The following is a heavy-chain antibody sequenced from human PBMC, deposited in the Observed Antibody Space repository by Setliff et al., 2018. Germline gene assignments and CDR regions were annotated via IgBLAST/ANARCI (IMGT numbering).Heavy chain of an antibody. CDR3: ARINFYVSSGHYYAPDY. J-gene: IGHJ4*02. Sequence: VKVSCKTSGYTFTNYGITWVRQAPGQGLEWMGWINNYNTNTNYAQKLQGRVAMTTDTSTSTAYMELRSLRSDDSAVYYCARINFYVSSGHYYAPDYWGQGTLVTVSS. D-gene: IGHD3-22*01. CDR2: INNYNTNT. CDR1: GYTFTNYG. V-gene: IGHV1-18*01.